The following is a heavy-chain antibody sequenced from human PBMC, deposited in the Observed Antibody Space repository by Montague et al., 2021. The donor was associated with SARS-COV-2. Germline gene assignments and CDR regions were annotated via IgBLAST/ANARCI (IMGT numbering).Heavy chain of an antibody. V-gene: IGHV4-34*01. CDR3: ARGPTNNIGMVATRLDY. D-gene: IGHD5-12*01. Sequence: SETLSLTCAVYGGSFSGYYWNWIRQPPGKGLEWIGEINHSGSTNYNPSLKSRVTISVDTSNNQCSLKLTSVTAADTAVYYCARGPTNNIGMVATRLDYWGQGTLVTVSS. J-gene: IGHJ4*02. CDR1: GGSFSGYY. CDR2: INHSGST.